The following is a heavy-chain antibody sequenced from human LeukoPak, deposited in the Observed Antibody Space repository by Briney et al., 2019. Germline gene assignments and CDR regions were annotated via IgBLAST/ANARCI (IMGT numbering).Heavy chain of an antibody. V-gene: IGHV4-39*07. CDR1: GGSISSSSYY. D-gene: IGHD1-20*01. J-gene: IGHJ4*02. CDR3: ARDSSDSSSPVQYSITGTGGFDY. CDR2: IYYSGST. Sequence: PSETLSLTCTVSGGSISSSSYYWGWIRQPPGKGLEWMGSIYYSGSTYYNPSLKSRVTISVDTSKNQFSLKLSSVTAADTAVYYCARDSSDSSSPVQYSITGTGGFDYWGQGTLVTVSS.